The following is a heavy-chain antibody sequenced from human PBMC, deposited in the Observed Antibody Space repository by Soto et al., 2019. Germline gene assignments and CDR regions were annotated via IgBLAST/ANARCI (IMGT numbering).Heavy chain of an antibody. V-gene: IGHV3-30*18. CDR2: ISYDGSNK. Sequence: GGSPRLSCAASGFTFSNAWINWVHQAPGKGLEWVAVISYDGSNKYYADSVKGRFTISRDNSKNTLYLQMNSLRAEDTAVYYCAKEATTYDSSGYFDYWGQGTLVTVSS. D-gene: IGHD3-22*01. CDR3: AKEATTYDSSGYFDY. CDR1: GFTFSNAW. J-gene: IGHJ4*02.